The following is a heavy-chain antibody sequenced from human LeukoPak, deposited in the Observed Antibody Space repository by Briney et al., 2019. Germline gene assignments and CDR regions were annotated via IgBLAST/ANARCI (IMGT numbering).Heavy chain of an antibody. V-gene: IGHV3-74*01. Sequence: PGGSLRLSCEASGFTLSSSWMHWVRQAPGKGLVWVSRIKNDGSDASYADSVKGRFTISRDNAKNTLYLQMNSLRAEDMALYYCAKDNSLDGFGAFDIWGQGTMVTVSS. CDR2: IKNDGSDA. CDR3: AKDNSLDGFGAFDI. CDR1: GFTLSSSW. D-gene: IGHD3-10*01. J-gene: IGHJ3*02.